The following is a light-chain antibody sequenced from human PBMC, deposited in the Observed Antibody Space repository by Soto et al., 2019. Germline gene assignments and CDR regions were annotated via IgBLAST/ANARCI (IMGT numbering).Light chain of an antibody. Sequence: IVLTQSPATLSLSPGERATLSCRASQSVSRYLAWYQQKPGQAPRLLIYDASNRATGIPARFSGSGSGTDFTLTISSLEPEEFAVYYCQQRSNWSPITFGQGTRLESK. J-gene: IGKJ5*01. CDR3: QQRSNWSPIT. CDR1: QSVSRY. V-gene: IGKV3-11*01. CDR2: DAS.